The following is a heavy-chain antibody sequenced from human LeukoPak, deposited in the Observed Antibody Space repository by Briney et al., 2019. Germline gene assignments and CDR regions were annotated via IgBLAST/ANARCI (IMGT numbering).Heavy chain of an antibody. V-gene: IGHV5-51*01. CDR1: GYSFTSYW. J-gene: IGHJ4*02. D-gene: IGHD6-13*01. CDR3: ARESRSSRTIDY. Sequence: GESLKISCKGSGYSFTSYWIGWVRQMPGKGLEWMGIIYPSDSDTKYSPSFRGQVTISADKSITTASLQWSSLKASDTAIYYCARESRSSRTIDYWGQGTQVTVSS. CDR2: IYPSDSDT.